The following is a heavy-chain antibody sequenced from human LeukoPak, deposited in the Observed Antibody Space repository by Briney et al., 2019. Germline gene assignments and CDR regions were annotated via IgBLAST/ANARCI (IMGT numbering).Heavy chain of an antibody. D-gene: IGHD3-3*01. Sequence: PSETLSLTCAVSGYSISSGYYWGWIRQAPGKGLEWIGSIYHSGSTYYNPSLKSRVTISVDTSRNKFTLKLSSGTAADTAVYYCARHPYYDFWSGYISWFDPWGQGTLVTVSS. CDR3: ARHPYYDFWSGYISWFDP. CDR2: IYHSGST. V-gene: IGHV4-38-2*01. CDR1: GYSISSGYY. J-gene: IGHJ5*02.